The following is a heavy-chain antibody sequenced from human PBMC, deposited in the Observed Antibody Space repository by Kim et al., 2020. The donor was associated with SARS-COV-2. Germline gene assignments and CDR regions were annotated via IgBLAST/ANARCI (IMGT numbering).Heavy chain of an antibody. CDR3: ARIYGSGNFDY. D-gene: IGHD3-10*01. V-gene: IGHV4-59*13. Sequence: SETLSLTCTVSGGSISSYYWSWIRQPPGKGLEWIGYIYYSGSTNYNPSLKSRVTISVDTSKNQFSLRLGSVTAADTAVYYCARIYGSGNFDYWGQGTLVTVSS. J-gene: IGHJ4*02. CDR1: GGSISSYY. CDR2: IYYSGST.